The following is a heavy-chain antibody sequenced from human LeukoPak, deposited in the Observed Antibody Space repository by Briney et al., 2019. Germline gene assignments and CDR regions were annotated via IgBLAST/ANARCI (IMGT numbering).Heavy chain of an antibody. Sequence: SETLSLTCTVSGGSISSGSYYWSWIRQPAGKGLEWIGRIYTSGSTNYNPSLKSRVTISVDTSKNQFSLKLSSVTAADTAVYYCARVRDGYNYEVSDYWGQGTLVTVSS. CDR2: IYTSGST. D-gene: IGHD5-24*01. V-gene: IGHV4-61*02. J-gene: IGHJ4*02. CDR1: GGSISSGSYY. CDR3: ARVRDGYNYEVSDY.